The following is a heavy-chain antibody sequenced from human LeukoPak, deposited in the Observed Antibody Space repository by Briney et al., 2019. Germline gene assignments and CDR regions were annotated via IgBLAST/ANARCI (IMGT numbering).Heavy chain of an antibody. CDR1: SFTFSNAW. D-gene: IGHD3-9*01. V-gene: IGHV3-15*07. J-gene: IGHJ4*02. CDR3: TTVGIPYYDILTGYYDGDY. CDR2: IKSKTDSGTT. Sequence: GGSLRLSCAASSFTFSNAWMNWVRQAPGKGLEWVGRIKSKTDSGTTDYAAPVKGRFTISRDDSKNTLYLQMNSLKTEDTAVYYCTTVGIPYYDILTGYYDGDYWGQGTLVTVSS.